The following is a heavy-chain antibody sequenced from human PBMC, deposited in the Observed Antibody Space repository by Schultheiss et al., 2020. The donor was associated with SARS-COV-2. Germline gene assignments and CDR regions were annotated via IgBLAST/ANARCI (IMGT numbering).Heavy chain of an antibody. Sequence: GGSLRLSCAASGFTFSSYSMNWVRQAPGKGLEWVSYISSSGSTIYYADSVKGRFTISRDNAKNSLYLQMNSLKTEDTAVYYCTTVGPYSSGWYGNYWGQGTLVTVSS. CDR2: ISSSGSTI. V-gene: IGHV3-48*04. CDR3: TTVGPYSSGWYGNY. D-gene: IGHD6-19*01. CDR1: GFTFSSYS. J-gene: IGHJ4*02.